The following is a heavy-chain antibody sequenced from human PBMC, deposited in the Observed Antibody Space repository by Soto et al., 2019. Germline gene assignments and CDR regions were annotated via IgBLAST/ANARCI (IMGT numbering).Heavy chain of an antibody. J-gene: IGHJ4*02. D-gene: IGHD6-13*01. CDR1: GGSFSGYY. Sequence: PSETLSLTCAVYGGSFSGYYWSWIRQPPGKGLEWIGEINHSGSTNYNPSLKSRVTISVDTSKNQFSLKLSSVTDADTAVYYCARGEIAAAGTTYYFDYWRQGTLVTVSS. CDR2: INHSGST. CDR3: ARGEIAAAGTTYYFDY. V-gene: IGHV4-34*01.